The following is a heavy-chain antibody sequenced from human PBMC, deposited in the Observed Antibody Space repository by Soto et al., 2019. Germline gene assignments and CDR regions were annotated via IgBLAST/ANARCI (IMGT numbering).Heavy chain of an antibody. J-gene: IGHJ4*02. Sequence: SVKVSCKASGGTSSSYAISWVRQAPGQGLEWMGGIIPIFGTANYAQKFQGRVTITADKSTSTAYMELSSLRSEDTAVYYCARFLVVAATPYFDYWGQGTLVTV. CDR3: ARFLVVAATPYFDY. CDR1: GGTSSSYA. V-gene: IGHV1-69*06. CDR2: IIPIFGTA. D-gene: IGHD2-15*01.